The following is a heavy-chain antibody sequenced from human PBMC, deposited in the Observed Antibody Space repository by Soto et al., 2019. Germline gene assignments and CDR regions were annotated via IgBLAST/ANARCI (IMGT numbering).Heavy chain of an antibody. CDR3: ATVPVPWGWFDP. CDR2: ISGSGRTL. CDR1: GIVFSDY. Sequence: QVQLVESGGGLVKPGGSLRLSCAASGIVFSDYMSWVRQAPGKGLEWLSYISGSGRTLYSADSVKGRFTISRDNATNSLYLQMNNVRTEDTAVYYCATVPVPWGWFDPWGQGTLVTVSS. D-gene: IGHD3-16*01. V-gene: IGHV3-11*01. J-gene: IGHJ5*02.